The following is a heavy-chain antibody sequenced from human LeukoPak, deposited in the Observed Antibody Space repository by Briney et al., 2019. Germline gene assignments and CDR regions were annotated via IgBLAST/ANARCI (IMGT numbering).Heavy chain of an antibody. CDR1: GFTDSIHY. V-gene: IGHV3-66*01. J-gene: IGHJ6*02. Sequence: GGPLTLSCAASGFTDSIHYMTWVRHAPGKGLEWVSVMYSGGSTYYAVSVKSRDAISRDNSQNTVFLQMNSVRVEDTAVYYCARSYSNHLFGMDVWGQGTAVTVSS. CDR2: MYSGGST. CDR3: ARSYSNHLFGMDV. D-gene: IGHD4-11*01.